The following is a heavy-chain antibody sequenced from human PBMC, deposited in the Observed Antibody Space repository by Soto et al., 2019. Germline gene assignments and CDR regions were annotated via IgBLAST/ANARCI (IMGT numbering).Heavy chain of an antibody. CDR1: GGSISSYY. V-gene: IGHV4-59*08. J-gene: IGHJ4*02. CDR3: ARTARGYSYDKSGFLDY. CDR2: IYYSGTT. Sequence: SETLSLTCTVSGGSISSYYWSWIRQPPGKGLEWIGYIYYSGTTNYNPSLKSRVTMSIDTSKNQFSLKLSSVTAADTAVYYCARTARGYSYDKSGFLDYWGQGTLVTVSS. D-gene: IGHD3-22*01.